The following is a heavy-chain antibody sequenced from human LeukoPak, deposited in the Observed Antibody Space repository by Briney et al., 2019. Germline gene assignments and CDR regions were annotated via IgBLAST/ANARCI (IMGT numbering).Heavy chain of an antibody. Sequence: GGSLRLSCAASGFTFSSYAMHWVRQAPGKGLEWVAVISYDGSNKYYADSVKGRFTISRDNSKNTLYLQMNSLRAEDTAVYYCANPDSGFLGEVWGKGTTVTVSS. CDR2: ISYDGSNK. CDR3: ANPDSGFLGEV. V-gene: IGHV3-30-3*01. J-gene: IGHJ6*04. D-gene: IGHD4/OR15-4a*01. CDR1: GFTFSSYA.